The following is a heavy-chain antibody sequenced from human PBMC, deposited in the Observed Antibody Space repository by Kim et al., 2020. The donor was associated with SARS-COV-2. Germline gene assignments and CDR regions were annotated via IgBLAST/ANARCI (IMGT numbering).Heavy chain of an antibody. J-gene: IGHJ4*02. V-gene: IGHV1-69*01. CDR3: ARGRGYSYGDYFDY. D-gene: IGHD5-18*01. Sequence: AQKFQGRVRITAEESTSTAYMELSSLRSEDTAVYYCARGRGYSYGDYFDYWGQGTLVTVSS.